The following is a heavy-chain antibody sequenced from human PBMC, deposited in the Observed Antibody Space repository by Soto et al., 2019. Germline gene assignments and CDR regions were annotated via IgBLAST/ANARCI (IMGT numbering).Heavy chain of an antibody. CDR2: IIPILNIA. CDR3: ARVAEMGTVTNGFYYYMDV. CDR1: GGTFSNHT. J-gene: IGHJ6*03. Sequence: QVQLVQSGAEVRKPGSSVKVSCKASGGTFSNHTISWVRQAPGQGLEWMGRIIPILNIANYAQKFEGRVTXXXXXXXXXXXXXXXXXXXXXXXXXXXARVAEMGTVTNGFYYYMDVWGKGTTVTVSS. V-gene: IGHV1-69*02. D-gene: IGHD4-17*01.